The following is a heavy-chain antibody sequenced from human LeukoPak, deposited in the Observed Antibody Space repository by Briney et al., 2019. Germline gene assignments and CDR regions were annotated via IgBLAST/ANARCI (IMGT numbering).Heavy chain of an antibody. J-gene: IGHJ5*02. Sequence: TGGSLRLSCAASGFTFSSYWMSWVRQAPGKGLEWVANIKQDGSEKYYVDSVKGRFTISRDNAKNSLYLQMNSLRAEDTAVYYCARDQVFDITMIVVVHDGFDPWGQGTLVTVSS. V-gene: IGHV3-7*01. CDR1: GFTFSSYW. D-gene: IGHD3-22*01. CDR2: IKQDGSEK. CDR3: ARDQVFDITMIVVVHDGFDP.